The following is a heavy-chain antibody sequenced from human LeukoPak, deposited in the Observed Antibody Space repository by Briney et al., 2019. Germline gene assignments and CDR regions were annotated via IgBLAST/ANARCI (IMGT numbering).Heavy chain of an antibody. CDR3: ARDLMQQLVSPFGY. V-gene: IGHV3-20*04. D-gene: IGHD6-13*01. CDR2: INWNGGST. CDR1: GFTFDDYG. J-gene: IGHJ4*02. Sequence: GGSLRLSCAASGFTFDDYGMSWARQAPGKGLEWVSGINWNGGSTAYADSVKGRFTISRDNAKNSLYLQMNSLRAEDTAVYYCARDLMQQLVSPFGYWGQGTLVTVSS.